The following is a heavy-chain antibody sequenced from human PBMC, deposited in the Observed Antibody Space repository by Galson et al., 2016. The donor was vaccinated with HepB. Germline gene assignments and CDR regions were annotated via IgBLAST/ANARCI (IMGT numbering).Heavy chain of an antibody. V-gene: IGHV4-39*01. CDR2: IYYSGTT. Sequence: ETLSLTCTVSGGSIYSSSYYWGWIRQPPGKGLQWIGTIYYSGTTYYTPSLESRVTISVDTSKDQFSLRLTSVTAADTALYFCAGLNYYDRTGFHRLYFFDYWGQGTLVTVSS. CDR3: AGLNYYDRTGFHRLYFFDY. D-gene: IGHD3-22*01. CDR1: GGSIYSSSYY. J-gene: IGHJ4*02.